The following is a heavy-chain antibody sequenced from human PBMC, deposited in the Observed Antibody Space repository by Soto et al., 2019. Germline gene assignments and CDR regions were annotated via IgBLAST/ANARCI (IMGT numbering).Heavy chain of an antibody. Sequence: XGSLRLSCAASGFTFSSYAMSWVRQAPGKGLDWVSGITGSGGNTYYADSVKGRFTISRDNSKNTLDLHMNSLRAEDTAVYYCAILEQWLPRDSWGQGTLVTVSS. V-gene: IGHV3-23*01. CDR3: AILEQWLPRDS. CDR1: GFTFSSYA. CDR2: ITGSGGNT. J-gene: IGHJ4*02. D-gene: IGHD6-19*01.